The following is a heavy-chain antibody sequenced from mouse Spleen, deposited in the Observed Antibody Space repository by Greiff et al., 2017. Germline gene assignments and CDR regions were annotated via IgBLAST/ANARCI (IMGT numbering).Heavy chain of an antibody. CDR1: GYTFTDYY. CDR3: ARWEVRRGGYFDY. D-gene: IGHD2-14*01. V-gene: IGHV1-76*01. J-gene: IGHJ2*01. CDR2: IYPGSGNPGSANT. Sequence: QVQLQQSGAELVRPGASVKLSCKASGYTFTDYYINWVKQRPGQGLEWIARIYPGSGNPGSANTYYNEKFKGKATLTAEKSSSTAYMQLSSLTSEDSAVYFCARWEVRRGGYFDYWGQGTTLTVSS.